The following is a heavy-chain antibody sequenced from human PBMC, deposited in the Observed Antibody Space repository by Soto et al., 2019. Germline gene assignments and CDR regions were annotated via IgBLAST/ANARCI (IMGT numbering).Heavy chain of an antibody. D-gene: IGHD5-12*01. J-gene: IGHJ5*02. CDR1: GFTFSSYS. V-gene: IGHV3-48*02. CDR2: ISSSSSTI. CDR3: ARNVSGLNWFDP. Sequence: EVQLVEAGGGLVQPGGSLRLSCAASGFTFSSYSMNWVRQAPGKGLEWVSYISSSSSTIDYADSVKGRFPISRDNAKNALYLQMNSLRDEDTDVYYCARNVSGLNWFDPWGQGTLVTVSS.